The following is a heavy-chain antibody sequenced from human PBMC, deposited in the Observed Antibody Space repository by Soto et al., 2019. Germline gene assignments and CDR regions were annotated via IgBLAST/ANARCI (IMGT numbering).Heavy chain of an antibody. J-gene: IGHJ4*02. CDR1: GGSFSGYY. CDR2: INHSGST. CDR3: ANHDSGDRSALT. Sequence: QVQLQQWGAGLLKPSETLSLTCAVYGGSFSGYYWSWIRQPPGKGLEWIGEINHSGSTNYNPSLKSRVTIAVDTSKNQFSLKLSSVSTAYTAVYYCANHDSGDRSALTWGQGTLVTVSS. V-gene: IGHV4-34*01. D-gene: IGHD4-17*01.